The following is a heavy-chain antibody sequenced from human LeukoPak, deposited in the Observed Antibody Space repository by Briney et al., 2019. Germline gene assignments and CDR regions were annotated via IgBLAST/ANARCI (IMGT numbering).Heavy chain of an antibody. CDR2: INSDGSST. CDR3: ASPSHYGGSPFDY. D-gene: IGHD4-23*01. J-gene: IGHJ4*02. V-gene: IGHV3-74*01. Sequence: PGGSLRLSCAASGFTFSSYWMHWVRQAPGKGLVWVSRINSDGSSTSYADSVKGRFTISRDNAKNTLYPQMNSLRAEDTAVYYCASPSHYGGSPFDYWGQGTLVTVSS. CDR1: GFTFSSYW.